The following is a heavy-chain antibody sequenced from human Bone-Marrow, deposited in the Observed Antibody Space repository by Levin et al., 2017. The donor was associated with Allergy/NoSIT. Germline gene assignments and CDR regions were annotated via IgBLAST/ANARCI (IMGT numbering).Heavy chain of an antibody. Sequence: GESLKISCTVSGLTFSAYAMGWVRQAPGRGLEWIASISGSGHGTHYADSVKGRITVSRDNFKNTLFLQMDSLTAEDSAVYYCAKDVDSAAGSDYFNYWGRGTLVSVSS. CDR1: GLTFSAYA. V-gene: IGHV3-23*01. J-gene: IGHJ4*02. CDR2: ISGSGHGT. D-gene: IGHD6-25*01. CDR3: AKDVDSAAGSDYFNY.